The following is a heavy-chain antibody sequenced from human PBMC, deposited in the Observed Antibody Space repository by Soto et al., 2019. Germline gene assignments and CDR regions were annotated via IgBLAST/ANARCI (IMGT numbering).Heavy chain of an antibody. D-gene: IGHD5-12*01. CDR2: ISYDGSNK. CDR1: GFTFSSYA. Sequence: QVQLEESGGGVVQPGRSLRLSCAASGFTFSSYAMHWVRQAPGKGLEWVAVISYDGSNKYYADSVKGRFTISRDNSKNTLYLQMNSLRAEDTAVYYCARDSGYGAHHFDYWGQGTLVTVSS. V-gene: IGHV3-30-3*01. CDR3: ARDSGYGAHHFDY. J-gene: IGHJ4*02.